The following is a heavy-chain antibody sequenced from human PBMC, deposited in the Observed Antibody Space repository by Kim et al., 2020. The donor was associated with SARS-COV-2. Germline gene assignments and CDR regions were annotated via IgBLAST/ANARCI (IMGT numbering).Heavy chain of an antibody. CDR3: AIDRYCSSTSCSPHDAFDI. Sequence: SETLSLTCAVSGGSISSSNWWSWVRQPPGTGLEWIGEIYHSGSTNYNPSLKSRVTISVDKSKNQFSLKLSSVTAADTAVYYCAIDRYCSSTSCSPHDAFDIWGQGTMVTVSS. V-gene: IGHV4-4*02. J-gene: IGHJ3*02. D-gene: IGHD2-2*01. CDR2: IYHSGST. CDR1: GGSISSSNW.